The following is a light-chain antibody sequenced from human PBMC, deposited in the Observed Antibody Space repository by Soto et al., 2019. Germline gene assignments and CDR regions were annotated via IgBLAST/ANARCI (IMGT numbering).Light chain of an antibody. Sequence: IVITHSPATLSVSPGERATLSCRASQSVSSNLAWYQQKPDQAPRLLIYGASTRATGIPARFSGSGSGTEFTLTISSLQSEDFAVYYCQQYNNWPPWTFGQGTKVDIK. CDR2: GAS. CDR1: QSVSSN. V-gene: IGKV3-15*01. CDR3: QQYNNWPPWT. J-gene: IGKJ1*01.